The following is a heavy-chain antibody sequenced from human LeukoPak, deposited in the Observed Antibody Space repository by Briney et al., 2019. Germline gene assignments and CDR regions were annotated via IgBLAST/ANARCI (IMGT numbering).Heavy chain of an antibody. CDR1: VYTFTYYY. Sequence: ASVTVSFTSAVYTFTYYYMHWVRQAPGQGREGMGGINPNSGGTNYAQKFQGRGTITRDKDINTAYMELSRLRSDDTAVYYCARGYELAVAGTVGYWGQGTLVTVSS. D-gene: IGHD6-19*01. CDR3: ARGYELAVAGTVGY. J-gene: IGHJ4*02. CDR2: INPNSGGT. V-gene: IGHV1-2*02.